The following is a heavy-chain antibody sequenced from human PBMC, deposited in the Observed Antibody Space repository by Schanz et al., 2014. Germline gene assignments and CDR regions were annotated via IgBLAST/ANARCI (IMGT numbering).Heavy chain of an antibody. CDR3: ARDPNSVNEIDY. D-gene: IGHD5-12*01. V-gene: IGHV3-7*03. Sequence: VQLQESGPGLVKPSGTLSLTCAVSGGSISSSNWWSWVRQPPGKGLEWVANIKGDSSEKNYVDSVKGRFTLSRDNAKKTMDLQMNSLRVEDTAVYYCARDPNSVNEIDYWGQGTLVTVSS. CDR1: GGSISSSNW. CDR2: IKGDSSEK. J-gene: IGHJ4*02.